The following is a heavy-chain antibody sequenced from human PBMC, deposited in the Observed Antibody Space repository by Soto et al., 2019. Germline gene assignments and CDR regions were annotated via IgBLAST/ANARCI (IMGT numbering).Heavy chain of an antibody. J-gene: IGHJ4*01. CDR3: ARRYGYSFDY. Sequence: PSETLSLTCAVSGGSISSGGYSWGWIRQPPGKGLEWIGYIYYSGSTNYNPSLKSRVTISVDTSKNQFSLKLSSVTAADTAVYYCARRYGYSFDYWG. CDR2: IYYSGST. V-gene: IGHV4-61*05. CDR1: GGSISSGGYS. D-gene: IGHD1-1*01.